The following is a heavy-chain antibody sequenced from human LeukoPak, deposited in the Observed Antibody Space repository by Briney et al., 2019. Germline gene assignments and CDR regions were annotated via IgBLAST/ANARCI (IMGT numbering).Heavy chain of an antibody. CDR2: IRSDGSNK. CDR1: GFSISSNG. CDR3: ARILDRAWGELGY. V-gene: IGHV3-30*02. Sequence: GGSLRLSCAGSGFSISSNGMHWDRPAQGQGLEWMAFIRSDGSNKYYADSVKGRFTISRDNSKNTLYLQMNSLRAEDTAVYYCARILDRAWGELGYWGQGTLVTVSS. J-gene: IGHJ4*02. D-gene: IGHD1-26*01.